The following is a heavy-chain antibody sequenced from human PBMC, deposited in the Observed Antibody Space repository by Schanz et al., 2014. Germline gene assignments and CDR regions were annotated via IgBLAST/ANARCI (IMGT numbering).Heavy chain of an antibody. V-gene: IGHV4-39*01. Sequence: QLQLQESGPGLVKPSETLSLTCTVSGASISGSSDYWGWIRQSPGKGLEWIGNIYYTGTTYYNPSRKRRFPIPVNPSRTQSSQKRPSVTAADTAVFYCARRDNYLSAFDIWGQGTMVTVSS. J-gene: IGHJ3*02. CDR2: IYYTGTT. CDR3: ARRDNYLSAFDI. D-gene: IGHD4-4*01. CDR1: GASISGSSDY.